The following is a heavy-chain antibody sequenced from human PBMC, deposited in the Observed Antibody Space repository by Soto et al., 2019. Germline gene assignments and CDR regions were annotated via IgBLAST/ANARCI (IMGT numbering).Heavy chain of an antibody. CDR3: ARIHEGSSSSSPFFDY. CDR2: IFSNDEK. J-gene: IGHJ4*02. V-gene: IGHV2-26*01. CDR1: GSSLSNARMS. D-gene: IGHD6-6*01. Sequence: GSGPTLVNPTETLTLTCTVSGSSLSNARMSVSWIRQPPGKAMEWLAHIFSNDEKSYSTSLKSRLTISKDTSKSQVVLTMTNMDPVDTATYYCARIHEGSSSSSPFFDYWGQGTLVTVSS.